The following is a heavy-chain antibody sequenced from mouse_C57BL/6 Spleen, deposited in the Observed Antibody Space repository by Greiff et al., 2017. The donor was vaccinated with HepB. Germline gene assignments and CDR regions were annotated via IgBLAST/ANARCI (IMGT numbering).Heavy chain of an antibody. D-gene: IGHD1-2*01. CDR1: GYTFTDYY. CDR2: INPNNGGT. J-gene: IGHJ2*01. CDR3: ARSGLRPVVFRDY. Sequence: EVQLQQSGPELVKPGASVKISCKASGYTFTDYYMNWVKQSHGKSLEWIGDINPNNGGTSYNQKFKGKATLTVDKSSSTAYMELRSLTSEDSAVYYCARSGLRPVVFRDYWGQGTTLTVSS. V-gene: IGHV1-26*01.